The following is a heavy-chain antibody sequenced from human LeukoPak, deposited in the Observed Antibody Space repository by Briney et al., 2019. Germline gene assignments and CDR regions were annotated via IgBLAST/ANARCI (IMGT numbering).Heavy chain of an antibody. CDR3: AEISKGGSSGYYYYYYMDV. CDR2: IYYSGST. CDR1: GGSIGSYY. Sequence: SETLSLTCTVSGGSIGSYYWSWIRQPPGKGLEWIGYIYYSGSTNYNPSLKSRVTISVDRSKNQFSLKLSSVTAADTAVYYCAEISKGGSSGYYYYYYMDVWGKGSTVTVSS. D-gene: IGHD6-25*01. J-gene: IGHJ6*03. V-gene: IGHV4-59*12.